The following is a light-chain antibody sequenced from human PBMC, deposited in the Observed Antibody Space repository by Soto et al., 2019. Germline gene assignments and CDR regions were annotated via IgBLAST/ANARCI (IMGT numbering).Light chain of an antibody. CDR1: QSISSW. V-gene: IGKV1-5*03. J-gene: IGKJ4*01. CDR3: QHHYSYSLT. CDR2: KAS. Sequence: DIQMTQSPSTLSASVGDTVTITCRASQSISSWLAWYQQKPGKAPKLLIYKASSLQSGVPSRFSGSGSGTEFTLTIDSLQPDYFATYYCQHHYSYSLTFGGGTEVEIK.